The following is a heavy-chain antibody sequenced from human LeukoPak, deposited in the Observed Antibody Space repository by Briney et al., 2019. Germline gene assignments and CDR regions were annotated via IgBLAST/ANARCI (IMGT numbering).Heavy chain of an antibody. CDR2: IYYTGTT. Sequence: SETLSLTCTVSGGSISHYYWSWIRQPPGKGPEWIGYIYYTGTTNYNPSLKSRVTISVDTSKNQFSLKLNSVTAADTAVYYCAREDPQTKVPEGMDVWGQGTTVTVTS. CDR1: GGSISHYY. CDR3: AREDPQTKVPEGMDV. D-gene: IGHD4/OR15-4a*01. J-gene: IGHJ6*02. V-gene: IGHV4-59*01.